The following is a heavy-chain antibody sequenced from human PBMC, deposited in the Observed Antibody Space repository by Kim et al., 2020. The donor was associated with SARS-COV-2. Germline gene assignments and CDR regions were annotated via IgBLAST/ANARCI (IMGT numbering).Heavy chain of an antibody. J-gene: IGHJ3*02. Sequence: ASVKVSCKASGYTFTSYDINWVRQATGQGLEWMGWMNPNSGNTGYAQKFQGRVTMTRNTSISTAYMELSSLRSEDTAVYYCARGDGTDILTENGAFDIWGQGTMVTVSS. CDR1: GYTFTSYD. D-gene: IGHD3-9*01. V-gene: IGHV1-8*01. CDR2: MNPNSGNT. CDR3: ARGDGTDILTENGAFDI.